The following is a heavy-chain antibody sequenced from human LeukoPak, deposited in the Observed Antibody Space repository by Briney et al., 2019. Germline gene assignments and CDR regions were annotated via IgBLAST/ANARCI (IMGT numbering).Heavy chain of an antibody. CDR3: ARCFGSGWFDP. J-gene: IGHJ5*02. CDR1: GFSFSSYG. V-gene: IGHV3-66*01. D-gene: IGHD2-15*01. CDR2: IYSGGST. Sequence: QTGGSLRLSCAASGFSFSSYGMYWVRQAPGKGLEWVSVIYSGGSTYYADSVKGRFTISRDNSKNTLYLQMNSLRAEDTAVYYCARCFGSGWFDPWGQGTLVTVSS.